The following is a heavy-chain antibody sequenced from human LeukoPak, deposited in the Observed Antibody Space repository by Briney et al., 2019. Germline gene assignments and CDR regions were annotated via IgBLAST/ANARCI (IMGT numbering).Heavy chain of an antibody. J-gene: IGHJ4*02. V-gene: IGHV1-2*06. D-gene: IGHD1-26*01. CDR3: ARGVVGGGDFDY. CDR2: INPNSGGT. Sequence: ASVKVSCKASGYTFTGYYMHWVRQAPGQGLEWMGRINPNSGGTNYAQKFQGRVTMTRDTSISTAYMELSRLRSDDTAVCYCARGVVGGGDFDYWGQGTLVTVSS. CDR1: GYTFTGYY.